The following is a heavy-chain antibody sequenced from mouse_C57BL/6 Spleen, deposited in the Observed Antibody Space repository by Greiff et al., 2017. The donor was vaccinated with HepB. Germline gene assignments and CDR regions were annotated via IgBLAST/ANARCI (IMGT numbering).Heavy chain of an antibody. V-gene: IGHV1-69*01. J-gene: IGHJ3*01. Sequence: VQLQQPGAELVMPGASVKLSCKASGYTFTSYWMHRVKQRPGQGLEWIGEIDPSDSYTNYNQKFKGKSTLTVDKSSSTAYMQLTSLTSEDSAVYYCARQGYYYGSREFAYWGQGTLVTVSA. CDR3: ARQGYYYGSREFAY. CDR1: GYTFTSYW. D-gene: IGHD1-1*01. CDR2: IDPSDSYT.